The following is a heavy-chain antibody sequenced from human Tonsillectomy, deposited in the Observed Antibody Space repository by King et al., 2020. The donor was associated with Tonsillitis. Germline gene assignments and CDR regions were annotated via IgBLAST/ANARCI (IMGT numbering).Heavy chain of an antibody. V-gene: IGHV3-20*01. CDR3: AKAGDDYSSNWYDYFAH. Sequence: VQLVESGGGVVRPGGSLRLSCEASGFTFGDYGMSWVRQAPGKGLEWVSGLNWNGGSTAYADSVRGRFIISRDNTKNSLYLQMNNLRAEDTAFYHCAKAGDDYSSNWYDYFAHWGQGTLVTVSS. D-gene: IGHD6-13*01. J-gene: IGHJ4*02. CDR2: LNWNGGST. CDR1: GFTFGDYG.